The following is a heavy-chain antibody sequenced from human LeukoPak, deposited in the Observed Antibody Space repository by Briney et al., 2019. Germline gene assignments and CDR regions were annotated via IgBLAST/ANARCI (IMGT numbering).Heavy chain of an antibody. CDR3: ARRGQAGYLY. Sequence: SETLSLTCAVYGGSFSGHYWSWIRRPPGKGLEWIGEFDHSGSSSYNPSLKSRVSISVDTSKNYFSLNLSSVTAADTAVYYCARRGQAGYLYWGQGTLVTVSS. J-gene: IGHJ4*02. D-gene: IGHD3-16*02. CDR1: GGSFSGHY. CDR2: FDHSGSS. V-gene: IGHV4-34*01.